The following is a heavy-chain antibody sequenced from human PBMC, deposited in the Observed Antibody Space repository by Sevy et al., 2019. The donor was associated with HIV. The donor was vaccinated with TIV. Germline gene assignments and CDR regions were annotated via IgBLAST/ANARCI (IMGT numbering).Heavy chain of an antibody. CDR1: GFTFSSYW. CDR2: IKQDGSEK. CDR3: ARVSEGALYMDV. V-gene: IGHV3-7*03. J-gene: IGHJ6*03. Sequence: GGSLRLSCAASGFTFSSYWMSWVRQAPGKGLEWVANIKQDGSEKDYVDSVKGRFTISRVNAKNSLYLQMNSLRAEDTAVYYCARVSEGALYMDVWGKGTTVTVSS. D-gene: IGHD1-26*01.